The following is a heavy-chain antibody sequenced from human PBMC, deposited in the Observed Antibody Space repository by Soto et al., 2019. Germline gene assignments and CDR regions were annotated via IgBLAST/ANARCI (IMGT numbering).Heavy chain of an antibody. CDR1: GYSFTSFE. CDR3: ARTYTSSWYSGSFDC. D-gene: IGHD6-13*01. Sequence: QVQLVQSGPEVKKPGASVKVSCKASGYSFTSFEINWVRQVPGQGLQWMAWMSPDNGGSGYAQKFRGRVTMTRNTSISTAYLELSSLTSEDTAIYYCARTYTSSWYSGSFDCWGQGTLVTVSS. V-gene: IGHV1-8*01. J-gene: IGHJ4*02. CDR2: MSPDNGGS.